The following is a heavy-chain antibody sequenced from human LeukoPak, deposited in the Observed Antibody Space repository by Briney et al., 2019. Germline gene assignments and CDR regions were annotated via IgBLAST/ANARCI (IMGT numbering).Heavy chain of an antibody. CDR2: INPNSGGT. J-gene: IGHJ5*02. CDR3: ARGRSSSPRFDP. CDR1: GYTLTELS. V-gene: IGHV1-2*02. D-gene: IGHD6-6*01. Sequence: ASVKVSCKVSGYTLTELSMHWVRQAPGQGLEWMGWINPNSGGTNYAQKFQGRVTMTRDTSISTAYMELSRLRSDDTAVYYCARGRSSSPRFDPWGQGTLVTVSS.